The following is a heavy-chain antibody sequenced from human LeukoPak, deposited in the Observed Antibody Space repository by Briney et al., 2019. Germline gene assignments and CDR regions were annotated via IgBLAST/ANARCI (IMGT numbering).Heavy chain of an antibody. CDR2: IRYDGSNK. V-gene: IGHV3-30*02. J-gene: IGHJ5*02. Sequence: PGGSLRLSCAASGFTFSSYEMNWVRQAPGKGLEWVAFIRYDGSNKYYADSVKGRFTISRDNSKNTLYLQMNSLRAEDTAVYYCAKEGWFDPWGQGTLVTVSS. CDR1: GFTFSSYE. CDR3: AKEGWFDP.